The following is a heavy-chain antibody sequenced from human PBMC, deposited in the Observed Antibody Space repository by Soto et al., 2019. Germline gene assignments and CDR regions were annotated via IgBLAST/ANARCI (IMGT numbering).Heavy chain of an antibody. CDR3: AQVPFFMSGSYFDP. J-gene: IGHJ5*02. CDR2: IYWDDDK. Sequence: SGPTLVNPTQTLTLTSSFSGFSLTTSGVGVGWIRQPPGKALEWLALIYWDDDKRYSPSLKSRLTITKDTSKNQVVLTVTDMDPLDKAKFFFAQVPFFMSGSYFDPWGQGALVTVSS. D-gene: IGHD3-10*01. CDR1: GFSLTTSGVG. V-gene: IGHV2-5*02.